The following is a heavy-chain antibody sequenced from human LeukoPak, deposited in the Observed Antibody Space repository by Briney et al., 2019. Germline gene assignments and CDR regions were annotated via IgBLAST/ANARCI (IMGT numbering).Heavy chain of an antibody. Sequence: PGGSLRLSCAASGFTFSSYGMHWVRQAPGKGLEWVAFIRCDGSNKYYADSVKGRFTISRDNSKNTLYLQMNSLRAEDTAVYYCAKGPGIAARPSAFDIWGQGTMVTVSS. D-gene: IGHD6-6*01. CDR3: AKGPGIAARPSAFDI. CDR1: GFTFSSYG. V-gene: IGHV3-30*02. CDR2: IRCDGSNK. J-gene: IGHJ3*02.